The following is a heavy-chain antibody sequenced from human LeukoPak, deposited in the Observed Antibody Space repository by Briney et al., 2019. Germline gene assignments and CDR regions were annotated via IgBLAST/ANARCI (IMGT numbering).Heavy chain of an antibody. CDR2: IYPRDGST. CDR3: ATQGRRVYCSGGSCYGN. Sequence: ASVKVSCKASGYTFTSNYIHWVRQAPGQGLEWMGMIYPRDGSTSYAQKFQGRVTMTRDTSTSTVYMELSSLRSEDTAVYYCATQGRRVYCSGGSCYGNWGQGTLVTVSS. D-gene: IGHD2-15*01. CDR1: GYTFTSNY. V-gene: IGHV1-46*01. J-gene: IGHJ4*02.